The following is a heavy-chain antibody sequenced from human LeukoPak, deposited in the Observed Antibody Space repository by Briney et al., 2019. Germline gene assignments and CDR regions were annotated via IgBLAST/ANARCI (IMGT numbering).Heavy chain of an antibody. V-gene: IGHV4-31*03. Sequence: PSETLSLTCTVSGGSISGGPYYWTWIRQHPGKDLEWIGYISYSGSTDYNPSLRSRITISVDTSKNQFSLKLSSVTVADSAVYYCARGDYYMDVWGKGTTVTVSS. CDR3: ARGDYYMDV. CDR1: GGSISGGPYY. J-gene: IGHJ6*03. CDR2: ISYSGST.